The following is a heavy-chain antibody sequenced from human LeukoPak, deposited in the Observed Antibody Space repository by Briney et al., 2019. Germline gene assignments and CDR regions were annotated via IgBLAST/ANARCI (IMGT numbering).Heavy chain of an antibody. CDR1: GYSISSGYY. V-gene: IGHV4-38-2*02. CDR2: IYHSGST. CDR3: ASESYYDSSGYSNY. J-gene: IGHJ4*02. Sequence: SETLSLTCTVSGYSISSGYYWGWIRQPPGKGLEWIGSIYHSGSTYYNPSLKSRVTISVDTSKNQFSLKLSSVTAADTAVYYCASESYYDSSGYSNYWGQGTLVTVSS. D-gene: IGHD3-22*01.